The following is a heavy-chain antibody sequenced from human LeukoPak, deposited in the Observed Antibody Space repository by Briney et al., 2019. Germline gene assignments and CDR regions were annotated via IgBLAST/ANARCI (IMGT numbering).Heavy chain of an antibody. D-gene: IGHD6-19*01. J-gene: IGHJ4*02. V-gene: IGHV1-2*02. Sequence: ASVKVSFKASGYTFTGYYMHWVRQAPGQGLEWMGWINPNSGGTNYAQKFQGRVTMTRDTSISTAYMELSRLRSDDTAVYYCAREGSGWYGNFDYWGQGTLVTVSS. CDR2: INPNSGGT. CDR3: AREGSGWYGNFDY. CDR1: GYTFTGYY.